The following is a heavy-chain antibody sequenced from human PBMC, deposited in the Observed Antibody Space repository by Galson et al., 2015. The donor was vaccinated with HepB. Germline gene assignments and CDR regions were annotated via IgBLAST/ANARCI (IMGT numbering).Heavy chain of an antibody. V-gene: IGHV1-69*06. Sequence: SVKVSCKASGGTFSSYAISWVRQAPGQGLEWMGGIIPIFGTANYAQKFQGRVTITADKSTSTAYMELSSLRSEDTAVYYCAREGGVAAAGTLDYWGQGTLVTISS. CDR3: AREGGVAAAGTLDY. CDR1: GGTFSSYA. CDR2: IIPIFGTA. J-gene: IGHJ4*02. D-gene: IGHD6-13*01.